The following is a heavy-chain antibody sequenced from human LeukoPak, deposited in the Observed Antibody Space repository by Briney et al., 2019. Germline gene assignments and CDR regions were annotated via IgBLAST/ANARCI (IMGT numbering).Heavy chain of an antibody. V-gene: IGHV1-69*13. Sequence: ASAKVSCKASGVTFSSYAISWVRQAPGQGLEWMGGIIPIFGTANYAQKFQGRVTITADESTSTAYMELSSLRSEDTAVYYCARGRDTYYDFWSGYNSWFDPWGQGTLVTVSS. D-gene: IGHD3-3*01. CDR3: ARGRDTYYDFWSGYNSWFDP. J-gene: IGHJ5*02. CDR2: IIPIFGTA. CDR1: GVTFSSYA.